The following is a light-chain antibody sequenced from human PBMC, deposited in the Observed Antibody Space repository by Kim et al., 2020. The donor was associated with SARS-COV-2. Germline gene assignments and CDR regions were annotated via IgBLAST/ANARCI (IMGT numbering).Light chain of an antibody. CDR3: HQYNNWPPT. CDR2: GAS. J-gene: IGKJ1*01. CDR1: QSVSSH. V-gene: IGKV3-15*01. Sequence: PGERDHRPCRTSQSVSSHLGWYQAKTGQAPRPLIYGASTRAAGIPGRFSGSWSGKEFTLTIRSLQSEDFAVYCCHQYNNWPPTFGQGTKVDIK.